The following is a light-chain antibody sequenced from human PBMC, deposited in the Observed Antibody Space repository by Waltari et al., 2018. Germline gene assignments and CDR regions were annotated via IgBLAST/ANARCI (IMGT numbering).Light chain of an antibody. CDR1: QGVSSY. Sequence: AIRMTQSPSSLPASTGDRVTITCRASQGVSSYLAWYQQKQGKAPKLLIYAASTLETGVPSRFGGSGSGTDFTLTISCLQSEDFASYYCQQYYTYPVTFGQGTKVEVK. J-gene: IGKJ1*01. CDR2: AAS. V-gene: IGKV1-8*01. CDR3: QQYYTYPVT.